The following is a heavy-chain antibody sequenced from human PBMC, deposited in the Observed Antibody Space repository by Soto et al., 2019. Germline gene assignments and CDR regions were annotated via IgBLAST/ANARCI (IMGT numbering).Heavy chain of an antibody. D-gene: IGHD2-2*01. Sequence: PSETLSLTCTVSGGSISSGGYYWSWIRQHPGKGLEWIGYIYYSGSTYYNPSLKSRVTISVDTSKNQFSLKLSSVTAADTAVYYCARASLYCSSTSCYRTPAGGMDVWGQGTTVTVSS. CDR2: IYYSGST. CDR1: GGSISSGGYY. CDR3: ARASLYCSSTSCYRTPAGGMDV. J-gene: IGHJ6*02. V-gene: IGHV4-31*03.